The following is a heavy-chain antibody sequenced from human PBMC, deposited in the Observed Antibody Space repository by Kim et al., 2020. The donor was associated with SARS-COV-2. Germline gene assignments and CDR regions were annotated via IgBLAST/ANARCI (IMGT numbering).Heavy chain of an antibody. J-gene: IGHJ4*02. CDR2: IYYSGST. Sequence: SETLSLTCTVSGGSISSSSYYWGWIRQPPGKGLEWIGSIYYSGSTYYNPSLKSRVTISVDTSKNQFSLKLSSVTAADTAVYYCARQERYSYGSETPVFDYWGQGTLVTVSS. D-gene: IGHD5-18*01. V-gene: IGHV4-39*01. CDR3: ARQERYSYGSETPVFDY. CDR1: GGSISSSSYY.